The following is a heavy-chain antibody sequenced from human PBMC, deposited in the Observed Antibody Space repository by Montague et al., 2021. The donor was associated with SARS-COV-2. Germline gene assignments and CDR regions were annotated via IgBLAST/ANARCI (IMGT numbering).Heavy chain of an antibody. CDR1: GFTFDSYA. CDR2: ISGSGGSR. Sequence: SLRLSCAASGFTFDSYAMTWVRQAPGKGLEWVSAISGSGGSRYYADSVMGRLTISLDNSQNSLHLDMSSLRVEDTAIYYCSKLPNYEFWRGYSNWFDPWGQGTLVTVSS. D-gene: IGHD3-3*01. J-gene: IGHJ5*02. V-gene: IGHV3-23*01. CDR3: SKLPNYEFWRGYSNWFDP.